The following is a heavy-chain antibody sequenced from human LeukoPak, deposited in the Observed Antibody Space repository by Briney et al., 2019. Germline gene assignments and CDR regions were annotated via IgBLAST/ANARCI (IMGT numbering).Heavy chain of an antibody. Sequence: SETLSLTCTVSGGSISSYYWSWIPQPPGKGLECIGYIYYSGSTNYNPSLKSRVTISVDTSKNQFSLKLSSVTAADTAVYYCAARTPYYFDYWGQGTLVTVSS. CDR1: GGSISSYY. CDR3: AARTPYYFDY. CDR2: IYYSGST. V-gene: IGHV4-59*01. D-gene: IGHD1-14*01. J-gene: IGHJ4*02.